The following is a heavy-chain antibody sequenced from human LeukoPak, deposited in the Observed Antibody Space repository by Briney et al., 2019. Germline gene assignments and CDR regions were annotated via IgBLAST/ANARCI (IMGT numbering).Heavy chain of an antibody. V-gene: IGHV3-23*01. CDR3: ANYRQSITAAGNSREFADY. J-gene: IGHJ4*02. CDR1: GFXFSSYA. CDR2: ISVSGDWT. Sequence: GGSLRLSCAASGFXFSSYAMSWVRQAPGKGLEWVSVISVSGDWTYYADSVKGRFTISRDNSKNTLYLQMNSLRAEDTAVYYCANYRQSITAAGNSREFADYWGQGTVVTVSS. D-gene: IGHD6-13*01.